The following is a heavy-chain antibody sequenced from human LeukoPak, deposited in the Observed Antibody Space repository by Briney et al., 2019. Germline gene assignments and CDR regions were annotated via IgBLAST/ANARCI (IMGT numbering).Heavy chain of an antibody. CDR3: ASRVVGVTASNKYYYYYYVMDV. CDR1: GDTFTGHY. V-gene: IGHV1-69*13. D-gene: IGHD2-21*02. CDR2: IIPIFGTA. J-gene: IGHJ6*02. Sequence: ASVKVSCKASGDTFTGHYMHWVRQAPGQGLEWMGGIIPIFGTANYAQKFQGRVTITADESTSTAYMELSSLRSEDTAVYYCASRVVGVTASNKYYYYYYVMDVWGQGTTVTVSS.